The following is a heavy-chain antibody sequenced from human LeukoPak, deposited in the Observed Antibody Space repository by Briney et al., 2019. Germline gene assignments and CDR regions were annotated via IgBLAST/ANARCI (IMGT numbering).Heavy chain of an antibody. Sequence: SQTLSLTCAISGDSVSSNSAAWNWIRQSPSRGLEWLGRTYYRSKWYNDYAVSVKSRITINPDTSKNQFSLQLSSVTAADTAVYYCATVTTPIYYYYYYMDVWGKGTTVTVSS. D-gene: IGHD4-17*01. CDR1: GDSVSSNSAA. V-gene: IGHV6-1*01. J-gene: IGHJ6*03. CDR2: TYYRSKWYN. CDR3: ATVTTPIYYYYYYMDV.